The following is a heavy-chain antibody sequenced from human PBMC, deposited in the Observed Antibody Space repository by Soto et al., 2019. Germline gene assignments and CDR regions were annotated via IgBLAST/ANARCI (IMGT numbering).Heavy chain of an antibody. CDR3: ATDLGPMLLVPAAIFDY. CDR2: ISYDGSNK. V-gene: IGHV3-30*03. J-gene: IGHJ4*02. D-gene: IGHD2-2*01. Sequence: QVQLVESGGGVVQPGRSLRLSCAASGFTFSSYGMHWVRQAPGKGLEWVAVISYDGSNKYYADSVKGRFTISRDNSKNTLYLQMNSLRAEDTAVYYCATDLGPMLLVPAAIFDYWGQGTLVTVSS. CDR1: GFTFSSYG.